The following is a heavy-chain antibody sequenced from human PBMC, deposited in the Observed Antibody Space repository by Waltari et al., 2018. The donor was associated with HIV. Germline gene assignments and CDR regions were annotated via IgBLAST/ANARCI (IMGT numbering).Heavy chain of an antibody. CDR2: ISGNSIHI. CDR1: GFTFRSYS. J-gene: IGHJ4*02. D-gene: IGHD3-22*01. V-gene: IGHV3-21*01. CDR3: ARVETEREYDPSAVEY. Sequence: EVQLVESGGGLVKPGGSLILSCAASGFTFRSYSMNWVRQSTGKGLEWVSSISGNSIHILYADSVKGRCTNSRDDAKNSLYLQMNSLRVEDTAVYYCARVETEREYDPSAVEYWGQGTLVTGSS.